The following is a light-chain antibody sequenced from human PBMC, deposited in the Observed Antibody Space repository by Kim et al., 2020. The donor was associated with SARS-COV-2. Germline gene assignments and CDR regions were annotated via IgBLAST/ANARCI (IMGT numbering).Light chain of an antibody. V-gene: IGLV1-40*01. CDR2: GNS. Sequence: GQRVTISCTGSSSNIGAGYEVHWYQQLPGTAPKLLIYGNSNRPSGVPDRFSGSKSGTSASLAITGLQAEDEADYYCQSYDSSLRYVFGTGTQLTVL. J-gene: IGLJ1*01. CDR1: SSNIGAGYE. CDR3: QSYDSSLRYV.